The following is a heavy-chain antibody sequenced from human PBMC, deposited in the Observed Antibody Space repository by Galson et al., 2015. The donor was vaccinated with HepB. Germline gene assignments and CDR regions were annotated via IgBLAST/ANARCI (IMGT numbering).Heavy chain of an antibody. Sequence: SVKVSCKASGGTFSSYAISWVRQAPGQGLEWMGGITPIFGTANYAQKFQGRVTITADESTSTAYMERSSLRSEDTAVYYCARNLRSGNTRGKRNYMDVWGKGTTVTVSS. J-gene: IGHJ6*03. CDR2: ITPIFGTA. V-gene: IGHV1-69*13. CDR3: ARNLRSGNTRGKRNYMDV. CDR1: GGTFSSYA. D-gene: IGHD3-10*01.